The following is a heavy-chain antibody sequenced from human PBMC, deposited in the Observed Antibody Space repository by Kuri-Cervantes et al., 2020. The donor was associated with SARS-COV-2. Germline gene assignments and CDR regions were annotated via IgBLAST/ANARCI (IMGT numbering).Heavy chain of an antibody. V-gene: IGHV4-30-2*01. CDR2: IYHSGST. Sequence: TLSLTCAVSGGSISSGGYSWSWIRQPPGKGLEWIGYIYHSGSTYYNPSLKSRVTISVDTSKNQFSLKLSSVTAADTAVYYCARGRIWFGNAFDYWGQGTLVTVSS. CDR3: ARGRIWFGNAFDY. D-gene: IGHD3-10*01. J-gene: IGHJ4*02. CDR1: GGSISSGGYS.